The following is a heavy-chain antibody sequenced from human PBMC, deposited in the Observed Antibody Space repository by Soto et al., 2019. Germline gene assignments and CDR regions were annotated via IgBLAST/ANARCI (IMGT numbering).Heavy chain of an antibody. CDR2: IIPIFGTA. J-gene: IGHJ4*02. V-gene: IGHV1-69*13. CDR1: GGTFSSSA. CDR3: ARGSYDFWSGYDY. Sequence: SVKVSCKASGGTFSSSAINWVRQAPGQGLEWMGGIIPIFGTANYAQKFQGRVTITADESTSTAYMELSSLRSEDTAVYYCARGSYDFWSGYDYWGQGTLVTVSS. D-gene: IGHD3-3*01.